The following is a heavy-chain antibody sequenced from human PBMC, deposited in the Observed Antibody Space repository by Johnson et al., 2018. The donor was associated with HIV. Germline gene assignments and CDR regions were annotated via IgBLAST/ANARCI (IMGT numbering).Heavy chain of an antibody. CDR1: GFTCSNAW. CDR3: TTDQAGDCVWGSYRYAFDM. CDR2: IKSKTDDGTT. D-gene: IGHD3-16*02. J-gene: IGHJ3*02. Sequence: VQLVESGGGLVKPGGSLRLSCAASGFTCSNAWMSWVRQAPGKGLEWVGRIKSKTDDGTTDYATPVKGRFTIPRDDSKSTLYLQMNSLKAEDTAVYYCTTDQAGDCVWGSYRYAFDMWGQGTMVTVSS. V-gene: IGHV3-15*01.